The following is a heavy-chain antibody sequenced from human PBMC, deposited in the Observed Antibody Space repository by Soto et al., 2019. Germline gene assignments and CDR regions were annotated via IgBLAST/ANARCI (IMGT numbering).Heavy chain of an antibody. CDR2: ISGSGGST. Sequence: GGSLRLSCEASGFTFSSYAMSWVRQAPGKGLEWVSAISGSGGSTYYADSVKGRFTISRDNSKNTLYLQMNSLRAEDTAVYYCAKYNWNYVGYDAFDIWGQGTMVTVSS. CDR1: GFTFSSYA. CDR3: AKYNWNYVGYDAFDI. D-gene: IGHD1-7*01. V-gene: IGHV3-23*01. J-gene: IGHJ3*02.